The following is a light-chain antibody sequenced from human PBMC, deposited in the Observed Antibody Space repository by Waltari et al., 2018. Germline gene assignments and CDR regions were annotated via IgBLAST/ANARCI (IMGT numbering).Light chain of an antibody. CDR3: QQRRNWPLT. CDR1: QSVNNY. Sequence: DIVLTQSPATLSLSPGERATLSSRASQSVNNYLAWYQQKPGQAPRLLIYGASTRATGIPARFSGRGSGTDFTLTISTLEPEDFAGYYCQQRRNWPLTFGGGTKVEIK. V-gene: IGKV3-11*01. J-gene: IGKJ4*01. CDR2: GAS.